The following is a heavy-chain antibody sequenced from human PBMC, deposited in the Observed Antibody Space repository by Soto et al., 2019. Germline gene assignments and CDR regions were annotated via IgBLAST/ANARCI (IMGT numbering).Heavy chain of an antibody. V-gene: IGHV2-5*02. D-gene: IGHD3-10*01. CDR2: IYWDDDK. CDR3: AHRRFPGGVGELVLSNWFDP. CDR1: GFSLSTSGVG. J-gene: IGHJ5*02. Sequence: QITLKESGPTLVKPTQTLTLTCTFSGFSLSTSGVGVGWIRQPPGKALEWLALIYWDDDKRYSPSLKSRPTITNNTSKNQVVLTMTTLEPVHTATYYCAHRRFPGGVGELVLSNWFDPWGQGTLFTVSS.